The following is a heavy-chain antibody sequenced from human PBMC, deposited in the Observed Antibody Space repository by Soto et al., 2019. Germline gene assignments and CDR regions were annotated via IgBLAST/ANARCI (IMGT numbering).Heavy chain of an antibody. J-gene: IGHJ4*02. CDR2: IYYSGST. CDR3: ARCVKMALFDY. Sequence: PSETLSLTCTVAGGSISSYYWSWIRQPPGKGLEWIGYIYYSGSTNYNPSLKSRVTISVDTSKNQFSLKLSSVTAADTAVYYCARCVKMALFDYWGQGTLVTVSS. V-gene: IGHV4-59*01. CDR1: GGSISSYY.